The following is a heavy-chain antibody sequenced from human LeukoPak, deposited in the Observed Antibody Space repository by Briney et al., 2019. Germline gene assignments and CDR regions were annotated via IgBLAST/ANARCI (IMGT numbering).Heavy chain of an antibody. J-gene: IGHJ5*01. Sequence: SGGSLRLSCAASGFTFNKYWMNWVRQSPGEGLEWVANLKEDSSDKNYVDSMKGRFTISRDNSKNSLYLQMNSLRVEDTAVYYCARESGRFRFDSWGQGTLVTVSS. CDR1: GFTFNKYW. CDR3: ARESGRFRFDS. D-gene: IGHD2/OR15-2a*01. CDR2: LKEDSSDK. V-gene: IGHV3-7*01.